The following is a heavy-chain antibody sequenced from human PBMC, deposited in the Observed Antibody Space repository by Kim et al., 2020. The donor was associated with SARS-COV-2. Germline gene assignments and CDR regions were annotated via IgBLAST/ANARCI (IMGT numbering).Heavy chain of an antibody. CDR1: GFTVTNYI. J-gene: IGHJ4*02. D-gene: IGHD3-10*01. CDR2: ISGSGDTT. Sequence: GGSLRLSCAASGFTVTNYIMTWVRQAPGKGLEWVSSISGSGDTTYYADSVKGRFTISRDGYKMYLQMNSLRADDTAIYYCAEDLRGGVILRYFDYWGQGAQVTVSS. CDR3: AEDLRGGVILRYFDY. V-gene: IGHV3-23*01.